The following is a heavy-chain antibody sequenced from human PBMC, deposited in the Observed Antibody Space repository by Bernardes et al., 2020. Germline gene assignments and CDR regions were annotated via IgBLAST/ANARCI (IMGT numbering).Heavy chain of an antibody. CDR1: GGSISSSSYY. D-gene: IGHD3-3*01. Sequence: SETLSLTCTVSGGSISSSSYYWGWIRQPPGKGLEWIGSIYYSGSTYYNPSLKSRVTISVDTSKNQFSLKLSSVTAADTAVYYCARARGQITIFGVVGDAFDIWGQGTMVTVSS. CDR3: ARARGQITIFGVVGDAFDI. J-gene: IGHJ3*02. V-gene: IGHV4-39*01. CDR2: IYYSGST.